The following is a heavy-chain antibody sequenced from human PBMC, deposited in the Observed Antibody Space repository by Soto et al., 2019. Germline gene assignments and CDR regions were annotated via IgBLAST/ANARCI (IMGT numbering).Heavy chain of an antibody. V-gene: IGHV4-34*01. CDR2: INHSGST. CDR3: ARDPYDFWSGYSKFDP. CDR1: GGSFSGYY. J-gene: IGHJ5*02. Sequence: SETLSLTCAVYGGSFSGYYWSWIRQPPGKGLEWSGEINHSGSTNYNPSLKSRVTISVDTSKNQFSLKLSSVTAADTAVYYCARDPYDFWSGYSKFDPWGQGTLVTVS. D-gene: IGHD3-3*01.